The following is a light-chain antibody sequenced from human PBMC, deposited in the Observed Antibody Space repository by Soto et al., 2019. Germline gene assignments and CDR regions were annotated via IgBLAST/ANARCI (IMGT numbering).Light chain of an antibody. Sequence: IVMTQTPLSLSVAPGRPASISCQSRQSLVHTDGKTYLSWYLQRPGQPLQLLIYEVSNRFSGVPDRFNGSGSGTDFTLTISRVEAENVGVYYCMHSVEIPPTFGQGTKVDIK. CDR3: MHSVEIPPT. J-gene: IGKJ1*01. CDR1: QSLVHTDGKTY. CDR2: EVS. V-gene: IGKV2D-29*01.